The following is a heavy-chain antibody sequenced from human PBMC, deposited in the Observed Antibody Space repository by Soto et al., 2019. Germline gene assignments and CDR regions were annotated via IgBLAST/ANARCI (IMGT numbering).Heavy chain of an antibody. CDR3: ARGPRTGPFDS. CDR2: IYYTGSS. J-gene: IGHJ4*02. V-gene: IGHV4-31*11. CDR1: GGSVSSNGYY. Sequence: QVQLQESGPGLVKPSQTLSLNCAVSGGSVSSNGYYWNWIRQHPGKGREWIGYIYYTGSSYYNPPLTRRVTMSVDTSKNQFSLMLTSVTAADTAVYSCARGPRTGPFDSCGQGTLVTVPS.